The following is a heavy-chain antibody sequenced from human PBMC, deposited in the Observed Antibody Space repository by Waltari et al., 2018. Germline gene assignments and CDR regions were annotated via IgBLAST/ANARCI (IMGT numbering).Heavy chain of an antibody. V-gene: IGHV4-34*01. CDR1: GGSFSGYY. D-gene: IGHD6-13*01. Sequence: QVQLQQWGAGLLKPSETLSLTCAVYGGSFSGYYWSWIRQPPGKGLEWIGEINHDGTTNYTPSPKGRVTISVDTSKNQFALKLSSVTAADTAVYYCARIKIDSSSWYTDPFDYWGQGTLVTVSS. CDR2: INHDGTT. CDR3: ARIKIDSSSWYTDPFDY. J-gene: IGHJ4*02.